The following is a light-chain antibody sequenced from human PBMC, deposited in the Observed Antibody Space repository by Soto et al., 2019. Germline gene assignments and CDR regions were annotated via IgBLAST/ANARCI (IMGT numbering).Light chain of an antibody. CDR1: QSISSY. Sequence: DIQMTQSPSSLSASVGDRVTITCRASQSISSYLNWYQQKPGKAPKLLIYAASSLQSGVPSRFSGSRSGTDCTLPISRLQPEDFATYYCQQSARMPWPFGQGTKLESK. CDR3: QQSARMPWP. J-gene: IGKJ1*01. V-gene: IGKV1-39*01. CDR2: AAS.